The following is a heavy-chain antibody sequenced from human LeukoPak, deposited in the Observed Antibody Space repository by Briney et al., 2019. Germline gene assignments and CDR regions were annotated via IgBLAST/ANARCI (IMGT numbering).Heavy chain of an antibody. CDR3: ARRGYYFDY. J-gene: IGHJ4*02. CDR1: GFTFSSYA. CDR2: ISSSGSTI. Sequence: GGSLRLSCEASGFTFSSYAMNWVRQAPGKGLEWVSYISSSGSTIYYADSVKGRFTISRDNAKNSLYLQMNSLRAEDTAVYYCARRGYYFDYWGQGTLVTVSS. V-gene: IGHV3-48*03.